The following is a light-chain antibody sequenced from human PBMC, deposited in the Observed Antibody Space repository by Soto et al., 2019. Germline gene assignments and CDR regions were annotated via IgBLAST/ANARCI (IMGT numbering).Light chain of an antibody. Sequence: DIQMTQSPSTLSASVGDRATITCRASQSIRYWLAWFQQKPGKAPRLLIYEASRLESGVPSRISGSGSGTEFARTICSQQADEFATYFYERYSYYPGRVGEGTRLDIK. CDR3: ERYSYYPGR. J-gene: IGKJ2*01. CDR2: EAS. V-gene: IGKV1-5*03. CDR1: QSIRYW.